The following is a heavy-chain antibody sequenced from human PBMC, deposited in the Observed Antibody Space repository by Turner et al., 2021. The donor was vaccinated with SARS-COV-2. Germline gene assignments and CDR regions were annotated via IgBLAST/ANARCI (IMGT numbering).Heavy chain of an antibody. D-gene: IGHD6-19*01. CDR3: ARGHSSGWHQSGAFDI. V-gene: IGHV3-53*01. CDR1: GFTVSSNY. Sequence: EVQLVESGGGLIQPGGSLRLSCAASGFTVSSNYMSWVRQAPGKGLEWVSVIYSGGSTYYADSVKGRFTISRDNSKNTLYLQMNSLRAGDTAVYYCARGHSSGWHQSGAFDIWGQGTMVTVSS. CDR2: IYSGGST. J-gene: IGHJ3*02.